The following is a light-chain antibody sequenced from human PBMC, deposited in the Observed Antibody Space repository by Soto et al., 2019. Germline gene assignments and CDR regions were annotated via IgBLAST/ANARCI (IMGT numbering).Light chain of an antibody. CDR2: DAS. CDR1: QSVSSY. Sequence: EIVLTQSPATLSLSPGERATLSWRASQSVSSYLAWYQQKPGQAPRLLIYDASNRATGIPARFSGSGSGTDFTLTISSLETEDCAVYYGQQPYTFGQGTKLEIK. CDR3: QQPYT. V-gene: IGKV3-11*01. J-gene: IGKJ2*01.